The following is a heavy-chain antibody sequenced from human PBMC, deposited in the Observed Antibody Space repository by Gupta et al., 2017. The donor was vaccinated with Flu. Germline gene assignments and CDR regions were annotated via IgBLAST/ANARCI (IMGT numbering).Heavy chain of an antibody. D-gene: IGHD3-9*01. CDR3: ARTRYYDILTGPNWFDP. J-gene: IGHJ5*02. V-gene: IGHV1-8*01. CDR2: MNPNSGNT. Sequence: TFTSYDINWVRQATGQGLEWMGWMNPNSGNTGYAQKFQGRVTMTRNTSISTAYMELSSLRSEDTAVYYCARTRYYDILTGPNWFDPWGQGTLVTVSS. CDR1: TFTSYD.